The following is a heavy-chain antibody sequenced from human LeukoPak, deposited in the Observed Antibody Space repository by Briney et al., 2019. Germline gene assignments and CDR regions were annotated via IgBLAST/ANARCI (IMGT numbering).Heavy chain of an antibody. CDR3: AKDDDSTGYPSYYFDY. J-gene: IGHJ4*02. CDR2: ISGSGGST. D-gene: IGHD3-22*01. V-gene: IGHV3-23*01. CDR1: GFTFSSYA. Sequence: GSLRLSCAASGFTFSSYAMSWVRQAPGKGLEWVSSISGSGGSTYYADSVKGRFTISRDNSKNTLYLQMNSLRAEDTAVYYCAKDDDSTGYPSYYFDYWGQGTLVTVSS.